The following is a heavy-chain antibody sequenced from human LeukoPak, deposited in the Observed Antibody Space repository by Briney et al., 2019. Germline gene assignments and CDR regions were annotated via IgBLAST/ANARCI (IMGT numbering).Heavy chain of an antibody. J-gene: IGHJ4*02. Sequence: PGGSLRLSCGASGFIFDTHDMHWVRQAPGKGLEWVAFIRSDGYHTYYADSVKGRFTITRDNSKNTLYLQMNSLRLEDMAVYYCAKGRKGLLFVRGVDFDYWGQGTLVTVSS. D-gene: IGHD3-10*01. CDR3: AKGRKGLLFVRGVDFDY. CDR2: IRSDGYHT. CDR1: GFIFDTHD. V-gene: IGHV3-30*02.